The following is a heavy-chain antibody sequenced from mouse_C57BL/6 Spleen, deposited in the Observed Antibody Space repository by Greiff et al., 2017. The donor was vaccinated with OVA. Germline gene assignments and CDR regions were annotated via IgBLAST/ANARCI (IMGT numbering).Heavy chain of an antibody. CDR2: IYPRSGNT. CDR1: GYTFTSYG. D-gene: IGHD3-2*02. CDR3: ARWETAQATLYYFDY. J-gene: IGHJ2*01. Sequence: QVQLKESGAELARPGASVKLSCKASGYTFTSYGISWVKQRTGQGLEWIGEIYPRSGNTYYNEKFKGKATLTADKSSSTAYMELRSLTSEDSAVYFCARWETAQATLYYFDYWGQGTTLTVSS. V-gene: IGHV1-81*01.